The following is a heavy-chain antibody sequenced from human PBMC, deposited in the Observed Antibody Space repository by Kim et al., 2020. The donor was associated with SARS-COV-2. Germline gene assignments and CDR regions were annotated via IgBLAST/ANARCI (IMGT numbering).Heavy chain of an antibody. Sequence: ASVKVSCKASGYTFTSYAMHWVRQAPGQRLEWMGWINAGNGNTKYSQKFQGRVTITRDTSASTAYMELSSLRSEDTAVYYCARPPPYGSGQNLFDYWGQGTLVTVSS. CDR3: ARPPPYGSGQNLFDY. V-gene: IGHV1-3*01. CDR1: GYTFTSYA. CDR2: INAGNGNT. J-gene: IGHJ4*02. D-gene: IGHD3-10*01.